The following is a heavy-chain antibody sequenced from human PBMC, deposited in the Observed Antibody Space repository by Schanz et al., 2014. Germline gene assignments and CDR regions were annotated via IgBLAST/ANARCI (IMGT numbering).Heavy chain of an antibody. Sequence: GQLVESGGGVVQPGGSLRLSCTASGFTFSSYALHWVRQAPGKGLEWVSYIGNGGVTIYYADSVKGRFTISRDNSKNSLYLQMNSLRAEETAVYYCARIGGSVFDYWAQGTLVTVSS. D-gene: IGHD3-10*01. CDR2: IGNGGVTI. CDR3: ARIGGSVFDY. J-gene: IGHJ4*02. V-gene: IGHV3-48*03. CDR1: GFTFSSYA.